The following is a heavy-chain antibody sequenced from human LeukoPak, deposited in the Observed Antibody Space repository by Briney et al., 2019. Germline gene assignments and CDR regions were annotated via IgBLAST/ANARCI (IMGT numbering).Heavy chain of an antibody. V-gene: IGHV4-34*01. CDR2: INHSGST. Sequence: SETLSLTCTVSGGSISSYYWSWIRQPPGKGLEWIGEINHSGSTNYNPSLKSRVTISVDTSKNQFSLKLSSVTAADTAVYYCARDDSSGGFDYWGQGTLVTVSS. J-gene: IGHJ4*02. D-gene: IGHD3-22*01. CDR3: ARDDSSGGFDY. CDR1: GGSISSYY.